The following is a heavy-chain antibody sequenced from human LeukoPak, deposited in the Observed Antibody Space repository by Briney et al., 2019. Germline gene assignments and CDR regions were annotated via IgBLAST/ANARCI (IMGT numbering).Heavy chain of an antibody. J-gene: IGHJ4*02. Sequence: PSETLSLTCTVSGGSISSNSNYWAWIRQPPGRGLEWIGSISYGGSTYCSPSLESRVTISVDTSKNQFSLRLSSVTAADTAVYYCARQALWFFDHWGQGTLVTVSS. CDR1: GGSISSNSNY. D-gene: IGHD2-21*01. CDR2: ISYGGST. V-gene: IGHV4-39*01. CDR3: ARQALWFFDH.